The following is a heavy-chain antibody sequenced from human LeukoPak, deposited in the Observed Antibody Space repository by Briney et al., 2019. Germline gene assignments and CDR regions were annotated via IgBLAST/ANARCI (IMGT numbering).Heavy chain of an antibody. Sequence: PGGSLRLSCAASGFIFSSYGMHWVRQAPGKGLAWVAVISYDGSNKYYADSVKGRFTISRDNSKNTLYLQINSLRSEDTAVYSCAKDQGQWLETAAHHYWGHGTLVTVSS. CDR1: GFIFSSYG. J-gene: IGHJ4*01. D-gene: IGHD6-19*01. CDR3: AKDQGQWLETAAHHY. CDR2: ISYDGSNK. V-gene: IGHV3-30*18.